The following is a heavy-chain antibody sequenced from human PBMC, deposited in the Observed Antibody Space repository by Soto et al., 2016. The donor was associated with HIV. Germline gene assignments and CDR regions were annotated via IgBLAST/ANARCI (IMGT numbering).Heavy chain of an antibody. D-gene: IGHD3-10*01. V-gene: IGHV3-7*04. CDR3: ARALFYMVRDYGYWYFDL. J-gene: IGHJ2*01. Sequence: VQLVESGGGLVQPGGSLRLSCAASGLTFNNYWMTWVRQAPGKGLEWVANIKQDGSEKYYVDSLKGRFTISRDNANNSLFLHMNSLRAEDTAVYYCARALFYMVRDYGYWYFDLVGPGHLVTVSX. CDR2: IKQDGSEK. CDR1: GLTFNNYW.